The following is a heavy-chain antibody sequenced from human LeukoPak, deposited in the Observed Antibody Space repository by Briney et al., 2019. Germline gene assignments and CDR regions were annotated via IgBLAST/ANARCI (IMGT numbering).Heavy chain of an antibody. V-gene: IGHV4-34*01. D-gene: IGHD1-26*01. J-gene: IGHJ4*02. CDR2: INHSGST. CDR1: SGSFSVYY. Sequence: PSETLSLTCAVYSGSFSVYYWSWIRQPPGKGLEWIGEINHSGSTNYNPSLKSRVTISVDTSKNQFSLKLSSVTAADTAVYYCASRIVGATKREPYYFDYWGQGTLVTVSS. CDR3: ASRIVGATKREPYYFDY.